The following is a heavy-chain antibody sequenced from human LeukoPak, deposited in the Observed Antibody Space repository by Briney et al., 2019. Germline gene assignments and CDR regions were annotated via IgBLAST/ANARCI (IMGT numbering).Heavy chain of an antibody. CDR1: GGSFSGYY. J-gene: IGHJ4*02. CDR2: INHSGST. D-gene: IGHD3-22*01. V-gene: IGHV4-34*01. Sequence: SKTLSLTCAVYGGSFSGYYWSWIRQPPGKGLEWIGEINHSGSTNYNPSLKSRVTISVDTSKNQFSLKLSSVTAADTAVYYCAKARGDSSGYYYFDYWGQGTLVTVSS. CDR3: AKARGDSSGYYYFDY.